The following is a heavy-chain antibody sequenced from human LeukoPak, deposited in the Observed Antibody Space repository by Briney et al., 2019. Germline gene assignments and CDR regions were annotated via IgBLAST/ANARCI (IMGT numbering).Heavy chain of an antibody. CDR2: ISGSGGST. V-gene: IGHV3-23*01. D-gene: IGHD3-22*01. CDR1: GFTFSSYA. Sequence: GGSLRLSCAASGFTFSSYAMSWVRQAPGKGLEWVSAISGSGGSTYYADSVKGRFTISRDNSKNTLYLQMNSLRAEDTAVYYCAAGDSSGYYPRTINWGQGTLVTVSS. CDR3: AAGDSSGYYPRTIN. J-gene: IGHJ4*02.